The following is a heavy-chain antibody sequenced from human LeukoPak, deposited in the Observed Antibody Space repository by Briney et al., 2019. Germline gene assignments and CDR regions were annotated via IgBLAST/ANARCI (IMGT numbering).Heavy chain of an antibody. V-gene: IGHV4-31*03. J-gene: IGHJ5*02. CDR1: GASISSGGYF. D-gene: IGHD6-19*01. CDR2: IYYSGST. Sequence: SETLSLTCTLSGASISSGGYFWSWVRQHPAKGLEWIVYIYYSGSTYYNPSLKSRVTISVDTSKNQFSLKLSSVTAADTAVYYCARIPDSSGWNNWFDPWGQGTLVTVSS. CDR3: ARIPDSSGWNNWFDP.